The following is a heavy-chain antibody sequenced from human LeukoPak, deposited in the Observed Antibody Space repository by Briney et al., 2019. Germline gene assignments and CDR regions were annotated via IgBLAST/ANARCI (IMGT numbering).Heavy chain of an antibody. D-gene: IGHD1-26*01. CDR2: ISSSSSYI. V-gene: IGHV3-21*01. CDR1: GFTFSSYS. Sequence: GGSLRLSCAAPGFTFSSYSMNWVRQAPGKGLEWVSSISSSSSYIYYADSVKGRFTISRDNAKNSLYLQMNSLRAEDTAVYYCAREVVGATGEYWGQGTLVTVSS. J-gene: IGHJ4*02. CDR3: AREVVGATGEY.